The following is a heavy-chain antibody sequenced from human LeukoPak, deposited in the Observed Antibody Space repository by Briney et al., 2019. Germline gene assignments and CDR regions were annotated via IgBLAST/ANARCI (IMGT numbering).Heavy chain of an antibody. CDR1: GGSISSYY. CDR3: ARRFNSVWYFDY. Sequence: SETLSLTCTVSGGSISSYYWSWIRPPPGKGLAWIGYIYYSGTTNHNPSLKSRVTISVDTSKNQFSLRLNSVTAADTAVYFCARRFNSVWYFDYWGQGTLVTVSS. CDR2: IYYSGTT. D-gene: IGHD6-19*01. J-gene: IGHJ4*02. V-gene: IGHV4-59*08.